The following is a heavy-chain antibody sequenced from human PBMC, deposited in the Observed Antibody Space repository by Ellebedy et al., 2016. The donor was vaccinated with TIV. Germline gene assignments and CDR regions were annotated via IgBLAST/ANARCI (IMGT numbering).Heavy chain of an antibody. CDR3: SSYVVVTATPDY. CDR2: IRSKAYGGTT. Sequence: GGSLRLXXTGSGFTFGDCGMSWFRQAPGKGLEWVGFIRSKAYGGTTEYAASVKGRFTISRDDSKSIVHLQMNSLKIEDTAVYYCSSYVVVTATPDYWGQGTLVTVSS. D-gene: IGHD2-21*02. CDR1: GFTFGDCG. V-gene: IGHV3-49*03. J-gene: IGHJ4*02.